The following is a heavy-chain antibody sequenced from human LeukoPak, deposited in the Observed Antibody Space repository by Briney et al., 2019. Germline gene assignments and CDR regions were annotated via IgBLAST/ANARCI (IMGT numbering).Heavy chain of an antibody. V-gene: IGHV3-7*04. Sequence: GGSLRLSCAAAGFSFSTSYMSWVRQAPTKGLEWMASINADGSATYYVGSVKGRFTISRDNAQNSVFLQMNSLRVEDTAVYYCARGVTTADFWGQGTLVIVST. CDR2: INADGSAT. J-gene: IGHJ4*02. D-gene: IGHD1-14*01. CDR3: ARGVTTADF. CDR1: GFSFSTSY.